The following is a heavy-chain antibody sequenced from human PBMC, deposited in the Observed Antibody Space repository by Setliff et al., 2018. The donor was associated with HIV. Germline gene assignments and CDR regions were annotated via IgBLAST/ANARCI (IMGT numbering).Heavy chain of an antibody. CDR1: GGSFSDYY. CDR2: INHSGTT. Sequence: SETLSLTCAVYGGSFSDYYWSWIRQPPGKGLEWIGEINHSGTTNYNSSLKSRVTMSVDTSKNQFSLELSSVTAADTAVYYCARDLTVTDNGMDVWGQGTTVTVSS. CDR3: ARDLTVTDNGMDV. J-gene: IGHJ6*02. V-gene: IGHV4-34*01. D-gene: IGHD4-4*01.